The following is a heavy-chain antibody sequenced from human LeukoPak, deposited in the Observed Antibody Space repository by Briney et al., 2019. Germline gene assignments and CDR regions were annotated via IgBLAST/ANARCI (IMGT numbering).Heavy chain of an antibody. V-gene: IGHV3-43*01. J-gene: IGHJ4*02. CDR1: GFTFDDYT. Sequence: AGSLRLSCAASGFTFDDYTMHWVRQAPGKGLEWVSLISWDGGSTYYADSVKGRFTISRDNSKNSLYLQMNSLRTEDTALYYCAKGGQALIAAAGTDYWGQGTLVTVSS. D-gene: IGHD6-13*01. CDR3: AKGGQALIAAAGTDY. CDR2: ISWDGGST.